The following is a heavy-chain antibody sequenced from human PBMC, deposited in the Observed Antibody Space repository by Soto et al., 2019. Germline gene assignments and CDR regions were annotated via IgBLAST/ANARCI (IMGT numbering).Heavy chain of an antibody. CDR2: IYYSGST. CDR3: ARDGGTFYGQGAFDI. CDR1: GGSISSYY. D-gene: IGHD3-10*01. V-gene: IGHV4-59*01. J-gene: IGHJ3*02. Sequence: SETLSLTCTVSGGSISSYYWSWIRQPPGKGLEWIGYIYYSGSTNYNPSLKSRITISVDTSKNQFSLKLSSVTAADTVLYCWARDGGTFYGQGAFDIWGQGTMVTVSS.